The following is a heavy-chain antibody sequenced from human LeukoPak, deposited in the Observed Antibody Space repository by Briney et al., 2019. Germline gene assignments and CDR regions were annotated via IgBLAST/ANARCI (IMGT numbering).Heavy chain of an antibody. CDR1: GFTFSDYW. V-gene: IGHV3-7*01. D-gene: IGHD5-12*01. Sequence: GGSLRLSCAASGFTFSDYWMSWVRQAPGKGLEWVANIKEDGSEKYYVDSVKGRFTISRDNAKKSLYLQMNSLRAEDTAVYYRARHRWGWLRLYYYYMDVWGKGTTVTVSS. CDR2: IKEDGSEK. J-gene: IGHJ6*03. CDR3: ARHRWGWLRLYYYYMDV.